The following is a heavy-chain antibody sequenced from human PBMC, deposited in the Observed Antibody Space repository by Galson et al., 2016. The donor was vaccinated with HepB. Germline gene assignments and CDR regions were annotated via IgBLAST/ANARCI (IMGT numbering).Heavy chain of an antibody. CDR3: ASANSYYEIWSGDLSDYFYYYGLDV. D-gene: IGHD3-3*01. CDR2: ISVYSGNT. CDR1: GYSFISYA. V-gene: IGHV1-18*01. J-gene: IGHJ6*02. Sequence: SVKVSCKASGYSFISYAISWVRQAPGQGLEWMGWISVYSGNTNYAQNLQGRVTMTTDTSTNTAYMELRSLRSDDTAVYYCASANSYYEIWSGDLSDYFYYYGLDVWGQGTTVTVSS.